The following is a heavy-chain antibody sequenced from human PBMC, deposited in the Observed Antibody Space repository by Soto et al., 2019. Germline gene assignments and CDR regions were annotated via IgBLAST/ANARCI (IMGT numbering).Heavy chain of an antibody. CDR2: IKSKTDGGTT. CDR1: GFTFSNAW. V-gene: IGHV3-15*07. D-gene: IGHD3-10*01. Sequence: EVQLVESGGGLVKPGGSLRLYCAASGFTFSNAWMNWVRQAPGKGLEWVGRIKSKTDGGTTDYAAPVKGRFTISRDDSKNPLYLQMNSLKTEDTAVYYCTTDSPYYGSVSYYSYYGMDVWGQGTTVTVSS. CDR3: TTDSPYYGSVSYYSYYGMDV. J-gene: IGHJ6*02.